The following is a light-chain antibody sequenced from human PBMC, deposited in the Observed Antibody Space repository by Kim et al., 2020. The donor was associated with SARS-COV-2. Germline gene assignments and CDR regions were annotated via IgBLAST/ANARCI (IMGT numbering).Light chain of an antibody. CDR3: QQRNNWFT. CDR2: DAS. Sequence: LSVAPGERAPLSCAASRGVGGYVAWYQQKPCQAPRLLSYDASNRATGIPARFSGSGSGADFTLTISSVEPEDFAVYYCQQRNNWFTFGQGTKLEI. J-gene: IGKJ2*01. CDR1: RGVGGY. V-gene: IGKV3-11*01.